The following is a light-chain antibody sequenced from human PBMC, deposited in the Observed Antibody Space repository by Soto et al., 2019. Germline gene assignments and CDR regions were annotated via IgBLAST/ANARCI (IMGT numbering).Light chain of an antibody. Sequence: AIQLTQSPSSLSASVGDRVTITCRASQGISTGLAWYQQKPGKAPKLLIYATSSLESGVPSRFSGSGSGTDFTLTISSLQPEDFATYYCLQFHGNPHENTFGQGTRLEIK. CDR2: ATS. J-gene: IGKJ5*01. CDR3: LQFHGNPHENT. V-gene: IGKV1-13*02. CDR1: QGISTG.